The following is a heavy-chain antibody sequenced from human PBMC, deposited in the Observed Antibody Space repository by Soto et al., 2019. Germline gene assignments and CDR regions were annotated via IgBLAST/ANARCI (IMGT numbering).Heavy chain of an antibody. CDR1: GFTFSNYG. J-gene: IGHJ4*02. V-gene: IGHV3-33*01. CDR3: ARGRHSLFGY. CDR2: IWYDGNNK. D-gene: IGHD2-21*01. Sequence: QVQLVESGGGVVQPGGSLRLSCAASGFTFSNYGMHWVRQAPGKGLEWVAVIWYDGNNKYYADSVKGRFTISRDNSNNTLYVQMTSLGAEDTALYYCARGRHSLFGYWGQGALGSVSS.